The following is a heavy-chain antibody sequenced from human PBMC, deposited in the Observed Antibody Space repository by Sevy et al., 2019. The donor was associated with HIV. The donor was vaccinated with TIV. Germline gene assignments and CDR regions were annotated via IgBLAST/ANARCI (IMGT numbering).Heavy chain of an antibody. CDR2: IWYDGSNK. D-gene: IGHD6-13*01. J-gene: IGHJ6*03. Sequence: GGSLRLSCAASGFTFSSYGMHWVRQAPGKGLEWVAVIWYDGSNKYYADSVKGRFTISRDNSKNTLYLQMNSPRAEDTAVYYCAKVEAAAGWGFYYYYYMDVWGKGTTVTVSS. CDR3: AKVEAAAGWGFYYYYYMDV. V-gene: IGHV3-33*06. CDR1: GFTFSSYG.